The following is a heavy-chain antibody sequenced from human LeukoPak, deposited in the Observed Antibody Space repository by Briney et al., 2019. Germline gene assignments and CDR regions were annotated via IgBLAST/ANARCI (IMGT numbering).Heavy chain of an antibody. D-gene: IGHD3-22*01. CDR1: GFTVGASY. CDR3: ARDGKDSSGYYFGDS. J-gene: IGHJ4*02. CDR2: IYSGGNT. V-gene: IGHV3-66*01. Sequence: GGSLRLSCAVSGFTVGASYMSWVRQAPGKGLEWVSVIYSGGNTGYADSVKGRFSISRDNSKNMLYLQMNSLRVEDTAVYYCARDGKDSSGYYFGDSWGQGALVTVSS.